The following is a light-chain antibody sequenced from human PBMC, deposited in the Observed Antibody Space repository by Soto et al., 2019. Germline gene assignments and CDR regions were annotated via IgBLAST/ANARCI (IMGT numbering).Light chain of an antibody. CDR1: QSVSSY. V-gene: IGKV3-11*01. J-gene: IGKJ4*01. Sequence: EIVLTQSQSTLSLSPGERATLSCRASQSVSSYLAWYQQKPGQAPRLLIYDASNRATGIPARFSGRGSGTDLTLTSSSLEPEDFAVYYCQKRSNWPPSFGGGTKVEIK. CDR3: QKRSNWPPS. CDR2: DAS.